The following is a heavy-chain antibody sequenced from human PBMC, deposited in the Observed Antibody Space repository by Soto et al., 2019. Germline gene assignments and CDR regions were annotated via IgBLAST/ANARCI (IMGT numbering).Heavy chain of an antibody. V-gene: IGHV4-4*07. Sequence: SETLSLTCTVSGGSINSYWWSWSRQPAGKGLEWIGRVYSSGTTDYNPSLNSRATISVDTSKNQFSLKLSSVTAADTAVYYCARGLSLRYFDWSRAYYGMDVWGQGTSVTVSS. CDR2: VYSSGTT. J-gene: IGHJ6*02. D-gene: IGHD3-9*01. CDR1: GGSINSYW. CDR3: ARGLSLRYFDWSRAYYGMDV.